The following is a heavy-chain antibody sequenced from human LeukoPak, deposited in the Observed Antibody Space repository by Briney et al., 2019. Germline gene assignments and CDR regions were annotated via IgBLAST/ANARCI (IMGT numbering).Heavy chain of an antibody. V-gene: IGHV4-39*01. CDR3: ARYSSSSPYFDY. CDR2: IYYSGST. CDR1: GGSISSSSYY. Sequence: PSETLSLTCTVSGGSISSSSYYWGWIRQPPGKGLEWIGSIYYSGSTYYNPSLKSRVTISVDTSKNQFSLKLSSVTAADTAVHYCARYSSSSPYFDYWGQGTLVTVSS. J-gene: IGHJ4*02. D-gene: IGHD6-6*01.